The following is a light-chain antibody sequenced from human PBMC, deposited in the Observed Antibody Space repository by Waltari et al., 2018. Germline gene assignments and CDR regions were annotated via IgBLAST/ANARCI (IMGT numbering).Light chain of an antibody. CDR1: SSDIGGYKF. CDR2: EVS. J-gene: IGLJ2*01. Sequence: QSALTQPPSASGSPGQSVTISCTGTSSDIGGYKFVSWYQQHPGKAPKLMLYEVSQRPSGVPDRFSVSKSGNTASLTVSGLQAEDEADYYCSSYGGSNNLVFGGGTKLTVL. CDR3: SSYGGSNNLV. V-gene: IGLV2-8*01.